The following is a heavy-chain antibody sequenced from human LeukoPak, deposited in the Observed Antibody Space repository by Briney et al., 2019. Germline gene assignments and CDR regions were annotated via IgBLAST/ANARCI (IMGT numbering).Heavy chain of an antibody. J-gene: IGHJ4*02. CDR2: INHSGST. V-gene: IGHV4-34*01. D-gene: IGHD5-18*01. CDR3: ARGGYSYGSSRVYDY. CDR1: GGSFSGYY. Sequence: KPSETLSLTCAVYGGSFSGYYWSWIRQPPGKGLEWIGEINHSGSTNYNPSLKSRVTISVDTSKNRFSLKLSSVTAADTAVYYCARGGYSYGSSRVYDYWGQGTLVTVSS.